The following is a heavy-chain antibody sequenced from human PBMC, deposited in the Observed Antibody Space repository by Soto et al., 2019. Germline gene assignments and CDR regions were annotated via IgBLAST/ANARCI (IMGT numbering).Heavy chain of an antibody. V-gene: IGHV1-69*13. CDR1: GVTFSRQD. CDR3: ATNEGRDGYSFDY. J-gene: IGHJ4*02. CDR2: IIPIFGTP. D-gene: IGHD5-12*01. Sequence: VASVKVSCKASGVTFSRQDMRWVRQAPGQGLEWMGGIIPIFGTPQYAEKFQDRVTITADEFTSTATMELSSLTSEDTAVYYCATNEGRDGYSFDYWGQGTLVTVSS.